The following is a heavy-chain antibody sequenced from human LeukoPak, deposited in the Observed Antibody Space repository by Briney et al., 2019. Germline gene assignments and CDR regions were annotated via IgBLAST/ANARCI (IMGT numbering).Heavy chain of an antibody. D-gene: IGHD3-10*01. V-gene: IGHV7-4-1*02. Sequence: ASVKVSCKASGYTFTSYAMNWVRQAPGQGLEWMGWINTNTGNPAYAQGFTGRFVFSLDTSVSTAYLQISSLKADDTAVYYCARANLWFGELGWIDPWGQGTQVTVSS. J-gene: IGHJ5*02. CDR2: INTNTGNP. CDR3: ARANLWFGELGWIDP. CDR1: GYTFTSYA.